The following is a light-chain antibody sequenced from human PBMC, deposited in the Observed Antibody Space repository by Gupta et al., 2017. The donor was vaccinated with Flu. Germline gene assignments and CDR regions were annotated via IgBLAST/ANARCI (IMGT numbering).Light chain of an antibody. CDR1: QSLVHSDGNTY. J-gene: IGKJ2*01. Sequence: VVLTQSPLSLPVTLGQPASISCRSSQSLVHSDGNTYLNWFQQRPGQSPRRLFYKVSNRDSGVPDRFSGSGSGTDFTLEISRVEAEDVGIYYCMQGTQWYTFGQGTKLEIK. V-gene: IGKV2-30*02. CDR2: KVS. CDR3: MQGTQWYT.